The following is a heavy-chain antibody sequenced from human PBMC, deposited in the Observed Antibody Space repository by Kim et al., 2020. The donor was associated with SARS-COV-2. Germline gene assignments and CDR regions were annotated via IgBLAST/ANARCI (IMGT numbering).Heavy chain of an antibody. D-gene: IGHD2-15*01. CDR2: ITGSGDYS. CDR1: GFTFTSAA. V-gene: IGHV3-23*01. J-gene: IGHJ5*01. Sequence: GGSLRLSCTASGFTFTSAAMAWVRQAPGKGLECVSVITGSGDYSYYADSVNGRFTVSRDNSKNTLYLQMSGLGVEDSAIYYCAKCEAPYWSDLAKYNWF. CDR3: AKCEAPYWSDLAKYNWF.